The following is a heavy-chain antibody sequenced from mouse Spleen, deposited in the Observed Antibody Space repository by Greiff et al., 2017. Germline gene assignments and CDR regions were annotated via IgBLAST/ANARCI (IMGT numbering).Heavy chain of an antibody. Sequence: VKLQESGPELVKPGASVKISCKASGYAFSSSWMNWVKQRPGKGLEWIGRIYPGDGDTNYNGKFKGKATLTADKSSSTAYMQLSSLTSEDSAVYFCARNYYGSSLAYWGQGTLVTVSA. J-gene: IGHJ3*01. CDR1: GYAFSSSW. D-gene: IGHD1-1*01. CDR3: ARNYYGSSLAY. CDR2: IYPGDGDT. V-gene: IGHV1-82*01.